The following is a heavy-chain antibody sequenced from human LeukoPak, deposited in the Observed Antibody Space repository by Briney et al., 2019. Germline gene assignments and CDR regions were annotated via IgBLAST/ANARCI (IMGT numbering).Heavy chain of an antibody. CDR1: GFTFSSYG. V-gene: IGHV3-30*18. Sequence: PGGSLRLSCAASGFTFSSYGMHWVRQAPDKGLEWVAVISYDGSHKNYADSVKGRFTISRDNSKNTLSLQMDNLRDEDTALYYCVKEWLGYDAFDIWGQGTMVTVSS. CDR3: VKEWLGYDAFDI. J-gene: IGHJ3*02. CDR2: ISYDGSHK. D-gene: IGHD3-22*01.